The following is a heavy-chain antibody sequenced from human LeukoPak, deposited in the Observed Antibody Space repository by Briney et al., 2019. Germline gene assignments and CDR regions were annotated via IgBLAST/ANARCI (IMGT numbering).Heavy chain of an antibody. D-gene: IGHD6-13*01. J-gene: IGHJ4*02. Sequence: GGSLRLSCAASGFTSDDYAMHWVRQAPGKGLEWVSGISWNSGSIGYADSVKGRFTISRDNAKNSLYLQMNSLRAEDTALYYCAKDRGAIAAAGIDYWGQGTLVTVSS. CDR3: AKDRGAIAAAGIDY. V-gene: IGHV3-9*02. CDR1: GFTSDDYA. CDR2: ISWNSGSI.